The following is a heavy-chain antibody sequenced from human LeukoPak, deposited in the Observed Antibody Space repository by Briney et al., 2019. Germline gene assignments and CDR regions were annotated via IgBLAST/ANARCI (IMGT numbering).Heavy chain of an antibody. Sequence: PGGSLRLSCAASGFTFSNAWMSWVRQAPGGGLEWVGRIKSKTDGGTTDYAAPVKGRFTISRDDSNNTLYLQMNSLKTEDTAVYYCTTDPEYLRYFDYWGQGTLVTVSS. J-gene: IGHJ4*02. D-gene: IGHD6-6*01. CDR3: TTDPEYLRYFDY. V-gene: IGHV3-15*01. CDR1: GFTFSNAW. CDR2: IKSKTDGGTT.